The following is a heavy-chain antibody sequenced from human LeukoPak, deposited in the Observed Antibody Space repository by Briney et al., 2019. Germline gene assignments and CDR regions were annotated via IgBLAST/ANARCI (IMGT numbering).Heavy chain of an antibody. D-gene: IGHD1-26*01. CDR3: ARGMAYSTNWFDP. CDR1: GYTFTSYG. J-gene: IGHJ5*02. Sequence: ASVKVSCKASGYTFTSYGISWVRQAPGQGLEWMGWINPNSGGTNYAQKFQGRVTMTRDTSISTAYMELSRLRSDDTAVYYCARGMAYSTNWFDPWGQGTLVTVSS. V-gene: IGHV1-2*02. CDR2: INPNSGGT.